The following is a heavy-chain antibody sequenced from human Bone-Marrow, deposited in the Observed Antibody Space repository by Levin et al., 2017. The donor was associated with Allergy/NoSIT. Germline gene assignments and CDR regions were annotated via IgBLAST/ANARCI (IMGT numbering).Heavy chain of an antibody. Sequence: KISCKASGGTFSSYAISWVRQAPGQGLEWMGGIIPIFGTANYAQKFQGRVTITADESTSTAYMELSSLRSEDTGVYYCARDRGLTDDSSGYYGAEYFQHWGQGTLVTVSS. V-gene: IGHV1-69*01. D-gene: IGHD3-22*01. J-gene: IGHJ1*01. CDR3: ARDRGLTDDSSGYYGAEYFQH. CDR2: IIPIFGTA. CDR1: GGTFSSYA.